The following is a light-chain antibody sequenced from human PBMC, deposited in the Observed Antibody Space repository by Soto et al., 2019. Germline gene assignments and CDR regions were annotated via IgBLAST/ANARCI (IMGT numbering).Light chain of an antibody. CDR2: GAS. Sequence: EVVLTQSPATLSLSPGERATLSCRASQSVSSSYLAWYQQNRGQAPRLLIYGASSRAPGIPARFGGSGSGTDFTLTISSLEPEDFAVYYCQQYSSSRLTFGRGTKVDIK. CDR3: QQYSSSRLT. CDR1: QSVSSSY. J-gene: IGKJ1*01. V-gene: IGKV3-20*01.